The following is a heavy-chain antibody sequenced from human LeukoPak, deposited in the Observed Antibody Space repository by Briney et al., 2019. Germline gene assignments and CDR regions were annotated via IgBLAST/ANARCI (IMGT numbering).Heavy chain of an antibody. CDR1: GGSISSSSYY. D-gene: IGHD6-13*01. V-gene: IGHV3-11*04. Sequence: LSLTCTVSGGSISSSSYYWSWIRQAPGKGLEWISYISSSGSTTYYGNSVKGRFTISRDNAQNSLGLQMNSLRAEDTAVYYCARDVRSGYSSSPGYWGQGTLVTVSS. CDR3: ARDVRSGYSSSPGY. CDR2: ISSSGSTT. J-gene: IGHJ4*02.